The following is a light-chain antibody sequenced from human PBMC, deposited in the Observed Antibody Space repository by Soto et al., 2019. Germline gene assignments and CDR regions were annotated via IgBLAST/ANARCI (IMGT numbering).Light chain of an antibody. V-gene: IGLV2-11*01. CDR2: DVS. Sequence: QSALTQPRSVSGSPGQSVTISFTGTSSDVGGYNYVSWYQQHPGKAPRLMIYDVSKRPSGVPDRFSGSKSGNTASLTISGLQAEDEADYYCCSYAGSYTFYVFGIGTKVTVL. CDR3: CSYAGSYTFYV. J-gene: IGLJ1*01. CDR1: SSDVGGYNY.